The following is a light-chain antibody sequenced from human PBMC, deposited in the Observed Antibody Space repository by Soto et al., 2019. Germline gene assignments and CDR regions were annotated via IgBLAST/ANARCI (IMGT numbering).Light chain of an antibody. CDR1: QSISVW. J-gene: IGKJ1*01. Sequence: DIQLTQSPSFLSASVGDRVTITCRAGQSISVWLAWYQQKAGKAPNLLIYKASRLESGVPSRFSGSGSETEFTLTISGLQPGDSATYYCQQYNSYSPTFGQGTKVDIK. CDR2: KAS. CDR3: QQYNSYSPT. V-gene: IGKV1-5*03.